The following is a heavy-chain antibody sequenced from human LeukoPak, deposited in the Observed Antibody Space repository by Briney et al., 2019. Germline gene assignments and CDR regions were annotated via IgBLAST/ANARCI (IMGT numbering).Heavy chain of an antibody. Sequence: PGGSLRLSCAASGFTFSRHWMNWVRQAPGKGLEWVSGISWNSVGIGYADSVKGRFTISRDNAKNSLYLQMNSLRAEDMALYYCAKDMSAWGSAFDIWGQGTMVTVSS. CDR2: ISWNSVGI. J-gene: IGHJ3*02. D-gene: IGHD3-16*01. V-gene: IGHV3-9*03. CDR1: GFTFSRHW. CDR3: AKDMSAWGSAFDI.